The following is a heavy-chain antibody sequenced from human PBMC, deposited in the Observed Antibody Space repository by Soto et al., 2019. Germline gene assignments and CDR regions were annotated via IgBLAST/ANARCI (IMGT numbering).Heavy chain of an antibody. CDR1: GYTFTGYY. CDR3: ARDYYDILTGPRNDAFDI. V-gene: IGHV1-18*04. CDR2: INANNGNT. Sequence: GASVKVSCKASGYTFTGYYMHWVRQAPGQGLEWMGWINANNGNTNYAQKLQGRVTMTTDTSTSTAYMELRSLRSDDTAVYYCARDYYDILTGPRNDAFDIWGQGTMVTVSS. J-gene: IGHJ3*02. D-gene: IGHD3-9*01.